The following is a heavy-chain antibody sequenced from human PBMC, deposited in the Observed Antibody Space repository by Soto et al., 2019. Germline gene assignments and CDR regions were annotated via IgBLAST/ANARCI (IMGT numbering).Heavy chain of an antibody. V-gene: IGHV4-30-2*01. Sequence: SETLSLTCAASGGTISSGAYSWSWIRQPPGKGLAWIGYISYIGSTYYNPSLKSRVTISADRSRNQFSLKLSFVTAADTAVYYCARINYSDTRGYYPYFDHWGQGTPVTVS. CDR2: ISYIGST. D-gene: IGHD3-22*01. J-gene: IGHJ4*02. CDR1: GGTISSGAYS. CDR3: ARINYSDTRGYYPYFDH.